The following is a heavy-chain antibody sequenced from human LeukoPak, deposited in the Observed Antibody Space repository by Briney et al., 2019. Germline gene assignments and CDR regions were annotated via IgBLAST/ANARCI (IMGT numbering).Heavy chain of an antibody. V-gene: IGHV1-24*01. J-gene: IGHJ4*02. Sequence: ASVKVSCKVSGYTLTELSIHWVRQAPGRGLEWKGGFDPEDGETIYAQKFQGRVTMTEDTSTDTAYMELSSLRSEDTAAYYCATDLYDSSGYYPDYWGQGTLVTVSS. CDR2: FDPEDGET. D-gene: IGHD3-22*01. CDR3: ATDLYDSSGYYPDY. CDR1: GYTLTELS.